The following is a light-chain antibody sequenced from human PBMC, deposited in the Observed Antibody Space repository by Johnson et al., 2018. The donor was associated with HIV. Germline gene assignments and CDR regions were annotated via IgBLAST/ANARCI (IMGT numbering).Light chain of an antibody. V-gene: IGLV1-51*02. CDR1: SSNVGNNY. Sequence: HSVLTQPPSVSAAPGQKVTISCSGSSSNVGNNYVSWYQQLPGAAPKLLIYETNKRPSGIPDRFSGSKSGTSATLGITGLPTGDEADYYCGTWDSSLSAGGVFGTGTKVTVL. J-gene: IGLJ1*01. CDR2: ETN. CDR3: GTWDSSLSAGGV.